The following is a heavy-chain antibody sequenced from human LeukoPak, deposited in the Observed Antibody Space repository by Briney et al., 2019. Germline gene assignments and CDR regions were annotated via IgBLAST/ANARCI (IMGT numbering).Heavy chain of an antibody. D-gene: IGHD5-12*01. CDR2: ISTTSSYI. V-gene: IGHV3-21*01. CDR1: GFAFRTYT. J-gene: IGHJ4*02. CDR3: ASGYDPIDY. Sequence: GGSLRLPCAASGFAFRTYTMNWVRQAPGKGLEWVSSISTTSSYIYYADSVKGRFTISRDNAKNSLYLQMNSLRAEDTAVYYCASGYDPIDYWGQGTLVTVSS.